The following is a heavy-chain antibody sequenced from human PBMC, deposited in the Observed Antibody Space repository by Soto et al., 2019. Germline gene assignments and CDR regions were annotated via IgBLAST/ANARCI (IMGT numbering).Heavy chain of an antibody. V-gene: IGHV3-15*01. D-gene: IGHD2-21*01. CDR3: TTDPPGIGAFDI. J-gene: IGHJ3*02. Sequence: GGSLRLSCAASGFTFSNAWMSWVRQAPGKGLEWVGRIKSKTDGGTTDYAAPVKGRFTISRDDSKNTLYLQMNSLKTEDTALYYCTTDPPGIGAFDIWGQGTMVTVSS. CDR2: IKSKTDGGTT. CDR1: GFTFSNAW.